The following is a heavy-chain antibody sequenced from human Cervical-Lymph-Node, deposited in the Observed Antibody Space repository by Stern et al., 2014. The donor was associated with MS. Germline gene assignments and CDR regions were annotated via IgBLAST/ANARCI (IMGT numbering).Heavy chain of an antibody. D-gene: IGHD7-27*01. CDR3: AKDLLGYFDY. CDR2: ISYDVTNK. V-gene: IGHV3-30*18. J-gene: IGHJ4*02. CDR1: GFTFNNSA. Sequence: QVQLVQSGGGVVQPGRSLRLSCAASGFTFNNSAMHWVRQAPGKGLERVAVISYDVTNKYYTDSVKGRFTISRDNSKNTLFLQMNSLRTEDTAVYYCAKDLLGYFDYWGQGTLVTVSS.